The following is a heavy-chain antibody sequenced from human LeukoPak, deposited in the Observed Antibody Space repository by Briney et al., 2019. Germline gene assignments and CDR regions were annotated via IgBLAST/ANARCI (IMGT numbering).Heavy chain of an antibody. Sequence: PSETLSLTCTVSGDSFPSTSYYWGWIRQPPGKGLEWIGSIFYNGRAHYDPSLQSRVTISLDTSKNQFSLKLSSMTAADTAVYYCARAGGDDSSGYYTYWGQGTLVTVSS. CDR1: GDSFPSTSYY. CDR2: IFYNGRA. V-gene: IGHV4-39*07. CDR3: ARAGGDDSSGYYTY. D-gene: IGHD3-22*01. J-gene: IGHJ4*02.